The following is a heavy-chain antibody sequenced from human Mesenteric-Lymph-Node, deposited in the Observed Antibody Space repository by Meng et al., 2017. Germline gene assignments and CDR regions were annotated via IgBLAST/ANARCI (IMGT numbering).Heavy chain of an antibody. J-gene: IGHJ4*02. CDR1: GGAIRDYDYY. CDR2: MYYTGNT. CDR3: ARSRLARFDY. Sequence: QRQLQESGPGLVKPSQTLSLTFIFSGGAIRDYDYYWSWVRQHPGKGLECIGHMYYTGNTYYNPSLKSRVTISVDKSKNQFSLKLSSVTAADTAVYYCARSRLARFDYWGQGTLVTVSS. D-gene: IGHD3-9*01. V-gene: IGHV4-30-4*01.